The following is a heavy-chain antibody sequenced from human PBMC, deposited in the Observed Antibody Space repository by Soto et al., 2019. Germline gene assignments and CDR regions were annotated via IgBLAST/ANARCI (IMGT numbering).Heavy chain of an antibody. Sequence: SETLSLTCTLSGDSVTSDSYLWSWIRQPPGKGLGWIGNSYYSGYYSGSTNHNPSLKSRVTVSVDTSKNQFSLKPRSVTTADTAVYYCARDYTRENCGSVRCNSLDVWGQGTTVTVSS. CDR3: ARDYTRENCGSVRCNSLDV. CDR1: GDSVTSDSYL. V-gene: IGHV4-61*01. CDR2: SYYSGYYSGST. D-gene: IGHD2-21*01. J-gene: IGHJ6*02.